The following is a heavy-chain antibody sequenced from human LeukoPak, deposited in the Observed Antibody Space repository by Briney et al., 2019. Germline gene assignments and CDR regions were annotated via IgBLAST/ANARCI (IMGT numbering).Heavy chain of an antibody. CDR1: GFTFSNYN. CDR3: ARSTYYYDIDGFDI. J-gene: IGHJ3*02. CDR2: ISSSSSTI. V-gene: IGHV3-48*01. D-gene: IGHD3-22*01. Sequence: GGSLRLSCAASGFTFSNYNMNWVRQAPGKGLEWVSYISSSSSTIYYADSVKGRLTISRDNAKNSLYLQMNSLRVEDTAVYYCARSTYYYDIDGFDIWGQGTMVIVSS.